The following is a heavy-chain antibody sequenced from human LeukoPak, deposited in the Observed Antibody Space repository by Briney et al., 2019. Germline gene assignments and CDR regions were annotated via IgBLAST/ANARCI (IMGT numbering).Heavy chain of an antibody. CDR3: ARAGGSYYYYYGMDV. V-gene: IGHV1-69*13. CDR2: IIPIFGTA. CDR1: GGTFSSYA. D-gene: IGHD1-26*01. Sequence: GASVKVSCKASGGTFSSYAISWVRQAPGQGLEWMGGIIPIFGTANYAQKFQGRVTITADESTSTAYMELSSLRSEDTAVYYCARAGGSYYYYYGMDVWGQGTTVTVSS. J-gene: IGHJ6*02.